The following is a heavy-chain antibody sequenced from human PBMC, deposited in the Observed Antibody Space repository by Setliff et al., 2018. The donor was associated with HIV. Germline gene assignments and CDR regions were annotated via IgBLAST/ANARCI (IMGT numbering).Heavy chain of an antibody. Sequence: SETLSLTCAVSGDSITSRNYHWDWVPQPQGKGLEWIGSLFYTGSTSCNPSIKCRVTISVATAKNQFSLKVNALTAPDTAVYYCAGHSGGWTYYLDYWGQGTLVTVSS. D-gene: IGHD6-19*01. CDR2: LFYTGST. V-gene: IGHV4-39*01. J-gene: IGHJ4*02. CDR1: GDSITSRNYH. CDR3: AGHSGGWTYYLDY.